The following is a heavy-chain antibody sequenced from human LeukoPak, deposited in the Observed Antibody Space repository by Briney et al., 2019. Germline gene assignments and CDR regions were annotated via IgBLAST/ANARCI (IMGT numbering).Heavy chain of an antibody. D-gene: IGHD3-22*01. CDR2: IWYDGSNK. J-gene: IGHJ4*02. Sequence: PGRSLRLSCAASGFTFSSYGMHWVRQAPGKGLEWVAVIWYDGSNKYYADSVKGRFTISRDNSKNTLYLQMNSLRAEDTAVYYCAREGYYDSSGYYYSLDYWGQGTLVTVSS. V-gene: IGHV3-33*01. CDR1: GFTFSSYG. CDR3: AREGYYDSSGYYYSLDY.